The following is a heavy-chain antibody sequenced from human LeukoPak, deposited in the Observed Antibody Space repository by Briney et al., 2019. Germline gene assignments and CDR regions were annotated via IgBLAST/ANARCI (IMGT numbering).Heavy chain of an antibody. V-gene: IGHV3-20*04. CDR3: AKDSPVATW. CDR1: GFTFDDYG. D-gene: IGHD1-26*01. CDR2: INWNGGST. J-gene: IGHJ4*02. Sequence: GGSLRLSCAASGFTFDDYGMSWVRQAPGKGLEWVSGINWNGGSTGYADSVKGRFTISRDNSKNTLYLQMDSLRADDTAKYYCAKDSPVATWWGQGTLVTVSS.